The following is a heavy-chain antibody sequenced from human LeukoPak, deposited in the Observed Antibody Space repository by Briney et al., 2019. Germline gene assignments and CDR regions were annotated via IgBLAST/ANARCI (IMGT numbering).Heavy chain of an antibody. CDR1: GYTFTSYA. J-gene: IGHJ4*02. D-gene: IGHD3-10*01. CDR2: INAGNGNT. CDR3: ARWYYGSGSYYRPTYYFDY. V-gene: IGHV1-3*01. Sequence: ASVKVSCKASGYTFTSYAMHWVRQAPGQRLEWMGWINAGNGNTKYSQKFQGRVTITRDTSASTAYMELSSLRSEDTAVYYCARWYYGSGSYYRPTYYFDYWGQGTLVTVSS.